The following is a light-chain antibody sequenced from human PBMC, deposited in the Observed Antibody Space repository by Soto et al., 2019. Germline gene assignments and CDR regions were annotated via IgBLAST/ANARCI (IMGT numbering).Light chain of an antibody. Sequence: EIVMTQSPATLPVSPGERATLSCRASQSVSSNLAWYQQKPGQAPRLLIYDASTRATGIPARFSGSGSGTEFTLTISSLQSEDFAVYYCQQYNNWPLAFGQGTKVDIK. CDR3: QQYNNWPLA. J-gene: IGKJ1*01. CDR1: QSVSSN. V-gene: IGKV3-15*01. CDR2: DAS.